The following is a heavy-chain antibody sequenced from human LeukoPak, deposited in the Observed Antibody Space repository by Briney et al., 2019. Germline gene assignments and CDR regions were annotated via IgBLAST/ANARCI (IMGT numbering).Heavy chain of an antibody. J-gene: IGHJ4*02. CDR2: IYHSGST. V-gene: IGHV4-34*01. D-gene: IGHD5-18*01. CDR3: ARDQSTAMVSTYYFDY. Sequence: SETLSLTCAVYGGSFSGYYWSWIRQPPGKGLEWIGEIYHSGSTNYNPSLKSRVTISVDTSKNQFSLKLSSVTAADTAVYYCARDQSTAMVSTYYFDYWGQGTLVTVSS. CDR1: GGSFSGYY.